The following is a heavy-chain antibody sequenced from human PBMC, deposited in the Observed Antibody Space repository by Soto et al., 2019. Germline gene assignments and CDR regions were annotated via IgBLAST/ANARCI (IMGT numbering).Heavy chain of an antibody. CDR2: ISAYHGNT. Sequence: ASVKVSCKASGYTFTSYGISWVRQAPGQGLEWMGWISAYHGNTNHAQKLQGRVTMTTDTSTSTAYMELRSLRSDDTAVYYCARGHRRSWYFAFDIWVQGTMFIVSS. V-gene: IGHV1-18*01. J-gene: IGHJ3*02. CDR1: GYTFTSYG. D-gene: IGHD6-13*01. CDR3: ARGHRRSWYFAFDI.